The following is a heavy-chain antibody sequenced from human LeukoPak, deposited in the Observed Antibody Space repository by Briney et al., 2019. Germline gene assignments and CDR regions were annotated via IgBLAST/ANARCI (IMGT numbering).Heavy chain of an antibody. Sequence: GGSLRLSCAASGFTFSSYAMSWVRQAPGKGLEWVSAISGSGGSTYYADSVKGRFTISRDNSKNTLYLQMNCLRAEDTAVYYCAKDRYDSSGYPDAFDIWGQGTMVTVSS. CDR3: AKDRYDSSGYPDAFDI. CDR2: ISGSGGST. D-gene: IGHD3-22*01. J-gene: IGHJ3*02. CDR1: GFTFSSYA. V-gene: IGHV3-23*01.